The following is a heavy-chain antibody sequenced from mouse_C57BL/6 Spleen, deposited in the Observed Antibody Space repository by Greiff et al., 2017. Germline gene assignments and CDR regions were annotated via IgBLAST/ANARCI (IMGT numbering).Heavy chain of an antibody. J-gene: IGHJ4*01. CDR3: ARYYGNTYYYAMDY. D-gene: IGHD2-1*01. CDR1: GFSLTSYA. V-gene: IGHV2-9-1*01. CDR2: IWTGGGT. Sequence: VKLVESGPGLVAPSQSLSITCPVSGFSLTSYAISWVRQPPGKGLEWLGVIWTGGGTNYNSALKSRLSISKDKSKSQFFLKMNSLQTDDTARYYCARYYGNTYYYAMDYWGQGTSGTASS.